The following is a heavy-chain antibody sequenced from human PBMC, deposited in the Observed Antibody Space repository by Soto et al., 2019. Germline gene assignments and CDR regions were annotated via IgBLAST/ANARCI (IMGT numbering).Heavy chain of an antibody. J-gene: IGHJ4*02. CDR1: GFTFNDYA. V-gene: IGHV3-9*01. CDR2: ISWNSGSI. CDR3: AKDIAPVWQWLGL. Sequence: PGGSLRLSCAASGFTFNDYAMHWVRQAPGKGLEWVSGISWNSGSIGYADSVKGRFTISRDNAKNSLYLQMNSLRAEDTALYYCAKDIAPVWQWLGLWGQGTLVTVSS. D-gene: IGHD6-19*01.